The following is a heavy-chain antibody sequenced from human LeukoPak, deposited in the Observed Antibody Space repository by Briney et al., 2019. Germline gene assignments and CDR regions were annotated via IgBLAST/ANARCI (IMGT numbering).Heavy chain of an antibody. CDR2: IYNSGST. CDR3: ARDRGCTNGVCYRDFDY. D-gene: IGHD2-8*01. V-gene: IGHV4-59*01. Sequence: SETLSLTCTVSGGSISSYYWNWIRQPPGKGLEWIGYIYNSGSTKYNPSPKSRVTISVDTSKNQFSLKLSSVTAADTAVYYCARDRGCTNGVCYRDFDYWGQGTLVTVSS. CDR1: GGSISSYY. J-gene: IGHJ4*02.